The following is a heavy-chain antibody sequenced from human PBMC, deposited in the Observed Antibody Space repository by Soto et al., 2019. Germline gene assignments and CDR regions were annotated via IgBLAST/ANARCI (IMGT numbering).Heavy chain of an antibody. V-gene: IGHV1-3*04. Sequence: GASVKVSCKASGYSFNSYAMHWVRQAPGQRLEWMGWIKTDNGNTIYSEKFQGRVTITRDTSASTAYMELSSLRSEDTAVYYYAGPRSSNCPKKNFASGAQGTLFTVSS. J-gene: IGHJ4*02. CDR1: GYSFNSYA. D-gene: IGHD7-27*01. CDR2: IKTDNGNT. CDR3: AGPRSSNCPKKNFAS.